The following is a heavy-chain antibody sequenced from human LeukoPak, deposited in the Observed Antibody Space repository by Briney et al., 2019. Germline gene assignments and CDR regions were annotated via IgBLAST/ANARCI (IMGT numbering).Heavy chain of an antibody. D-gene: IGHD6-13*01. V-gene: IGHV3-30-3*01. CDR2: ISYDGSNK. Sequence: GRSLRLSCAASGFTFSSYAMHWVRQAPGKGLEWVAVISYDGSNKYYADSVKGRFTISRDNSKNTLYLQMNCLRAEDTAVYYCARLTAAAVEVDYWGQGTLVTVSS. J-gene: IGHJ4*02. CDR3: ARLTAAAVEVDY. CDR1: GFTFSSYA.